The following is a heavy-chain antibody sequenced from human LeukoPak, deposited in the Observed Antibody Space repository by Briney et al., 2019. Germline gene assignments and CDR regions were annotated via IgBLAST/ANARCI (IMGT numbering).Heavy chain of an antibody. CDR1: GFTISSNY. CDR3: ARNTYYYDSSGWPFDY. CDR2: IYSGGST. D-gene: IGHD3-22*01. Sequence: SGGSLRLSCAASGFTISSNYMSWVRQAPGKGLEWVSVIYSGGSTYYPDSVKGRITICRDNSKKTLYLQMNRLRAEDTAVYYCARNTYYYDSSGWPFDYLGQGALVTVSS. J-gene: IGHJ4*02. V-gene: IGHV3-53*01.